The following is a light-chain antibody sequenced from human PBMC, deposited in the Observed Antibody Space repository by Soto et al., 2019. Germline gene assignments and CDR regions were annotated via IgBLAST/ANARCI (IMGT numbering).Light chain of an antibody. CDR3: SSYTSSSTPL. J-gene: IGLJ2*01. Sequence: QSALTQPASVSGSPGQSITISCTGTSSDVGGYNYVSWYQQHPGKAPKLMIYDVSNRPSGVSNRFYGSKPGNTASLTISGLQAEDEADYYCSSYTSSSTPLFGGGTTLTVL. CDR2: DVS. V-gene: IGLV2-14*01. CDR1: SSDVGGYNY.